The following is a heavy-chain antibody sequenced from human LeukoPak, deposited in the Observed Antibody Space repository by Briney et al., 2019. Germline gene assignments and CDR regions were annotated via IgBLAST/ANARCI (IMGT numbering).Heavy chain of an antibody. J-gene: IGHJ4*02. CDR2: IRNKASRYTT. Sequence: GGSLRLSCAASGFPFSNYYMDWVRQAPGQGLEWVGRIRNKASRYTTEYAASVKGRFTISRDDSKNSLYLQMNSLKTEDTAVYYCAGSVSGTWPYWGQGTLVTASS. D-gene: IGHD2-15*01. V-gene: IGHV3-72*01. CDR1: GFPFSNYY. CDR3: AGSVSGTWPY.